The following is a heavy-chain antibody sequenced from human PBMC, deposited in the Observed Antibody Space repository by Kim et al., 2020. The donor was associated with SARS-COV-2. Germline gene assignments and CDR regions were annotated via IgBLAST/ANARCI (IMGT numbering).Heavy chain of an antibody. D-gene: IGHD5-12*01. CDR3: AKDAGYSGYKFLGYFDL. V-gene: IGHV3-43*01. Sequence: GGSLRLSCAASGFTFDDYTMHWVRQAPGKGLEWVSLISWDGGSTYYADSVKGRFTISRDNSKNSLYLQMNSLRTEDTALYYCAKDAGYSGYKFLGYFDLWGRGTLVTVSS. CDR1: GFTFDDYT. J-gene: IGHJ2*01. CDR2: ISWDGGST.